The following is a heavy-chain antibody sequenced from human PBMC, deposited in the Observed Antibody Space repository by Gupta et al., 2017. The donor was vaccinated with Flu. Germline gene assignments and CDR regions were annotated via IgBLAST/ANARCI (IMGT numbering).Heavy chain of an antibody. CDR1: LTFSNYA. Sequence: LTFSNYAMHWVRQAPGKGLEWVAVISYDGSDQYYADSVKGRFTVSRDKSEKMLYLQMTSLKTEDTAVYYCAKGGFELRLSRYYFDFWGQGTLVNVSS. CDR3: AKGGFELRLSRYYFDF. D-gene: IGHD1-7*01. J-gene: IGHJ4*02. CDR2: ISYDGSDQ. V-gene: IGHV3-30*18.